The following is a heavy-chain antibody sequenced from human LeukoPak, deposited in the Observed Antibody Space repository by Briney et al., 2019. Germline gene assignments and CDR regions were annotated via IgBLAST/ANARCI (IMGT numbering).Heavy chain of an antibody. CDR2: ISDSGGNT. J-gene: IGHJ4*02. Sequence: GGSLRLSCAASGFTFNTYAMSWVRQAPWERLQWVSGISDSGGNTYYADSVRGRFTISRDNSKNTLYLQMNSLRAEDTAVYYRARHRSSWLIDYWGQGTLVTVSS. V-gene: IGHV3-23*01. D-gene: IGHD6-6*01. CDR1: GFTFNTYA. CDR3: ARHRSSWLIDY.